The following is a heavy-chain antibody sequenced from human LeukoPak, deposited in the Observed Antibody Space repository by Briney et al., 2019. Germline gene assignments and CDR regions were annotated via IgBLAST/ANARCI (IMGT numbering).Heavy chain of an antibody. J-gene: IGHJ4*02. CDR2: IYYSGST. CDR3: ARAPLYSGTRRVFDY. V-gene: IGHV4-59*11. Sequence: SETLSLTCTVSGGSISSHYWSWIRQPPGEGLEWIGYIYYSGSTNYNPSLKSRVTISVDTSKNQFSLKVSSVTAADTAVYYCARAPLYSGTRRVFDYWGQGTLVTVSS. CDR1: GGSISSHY. D-gene: IGHD5-12*01.